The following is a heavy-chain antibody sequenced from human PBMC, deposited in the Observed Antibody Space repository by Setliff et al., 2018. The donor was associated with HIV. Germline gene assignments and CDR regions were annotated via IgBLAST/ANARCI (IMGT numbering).Heavy chain of an antibody. V-gene: IGHV1-18*04. Sequence: ASVKVSCKASGYSLSTYAISWVRQAPGQGLEWMGWIDSNNGNRNFAQKFRGRVTMTTDISTNTAYMEVRSLSFDDTAVYYCVRLTAVRTNYYYYMDVWGKGTTVTVSS. CDR3: VRLTAVRTNYYYYMDV. D-gene: IGHD2-8*01. CDR1: GYSLSTYA. J-gene: IGHJ6*03. CDR2: IDSNNGNR.